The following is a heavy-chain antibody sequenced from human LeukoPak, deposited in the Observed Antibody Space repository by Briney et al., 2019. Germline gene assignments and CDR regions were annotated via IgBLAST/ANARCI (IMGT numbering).Heavy chain of an antibody. CDR3: ARGGSSWYLYRFDP. CDR2: IIPIFGTA. V-gene: IGHV1-69*01. CDR1: GGTFSSYA. J-gene: IGHJ5*02. D-gene: IGHD6-13*01. Sequence: VKVSCKASGGTFSSYAISWVRQAPGQGLEWMGGIIPIFGTANYAQRFQGRVTITADESTSTAYMELSSLGSEDTAVYYCARGGSSWYLYRFDPWGQGTLVTVSS.